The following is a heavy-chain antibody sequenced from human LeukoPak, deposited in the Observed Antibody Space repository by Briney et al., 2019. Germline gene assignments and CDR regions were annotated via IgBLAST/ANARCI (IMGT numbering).Heavy chain of an antibody. CDR2: ISSRDNTK. J-gene: IGHJ4*02. Sequence: GSLRLSCAASGFTFSSYEMNWVRQAPGKGLEWVSYISSRDNTKYYADSVKGRFTISRDNAKNSLYLQMNSLRDEDTAVYYCARRYSGYDYEDYWGQGTLVTVSS. CDR3: ARRYSGYDYEDY. CDR1: GFTFSSYE. V-gene: IGHV3-48*03. D-gene: IGHD5-12*01.